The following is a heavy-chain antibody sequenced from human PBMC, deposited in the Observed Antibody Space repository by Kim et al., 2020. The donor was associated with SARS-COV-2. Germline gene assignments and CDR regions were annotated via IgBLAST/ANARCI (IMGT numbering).Heavy chain of an antibody. CDR3: AREGGDGYNRGYFDY. D-gene: IGHD2-21*01. Sequence: GGSLRLSCAASGFPFSSYNMNWVRQAPGKGLEWVTSISRSTTYIYYADSVKGRFTISRDNAKNSLYLQLNSLRADDTAVYYCAREGGDGYNRGYFDYWG. CDR1: GFPFSSYN. CDR2: ISRSTTYI. J-gene: IGHJ4*03. V-gene: IGHV3-21*01.